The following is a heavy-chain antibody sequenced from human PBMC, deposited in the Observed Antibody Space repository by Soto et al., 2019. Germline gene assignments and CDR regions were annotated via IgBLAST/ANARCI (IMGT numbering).Heavy chain of an antibody. J-gene: IGHJ6*03. CDR2: IYSGGST. D-gene: IGHD2-21*02. V-gene: IGHV3-53*04. CDR3: ARIHGDYYSIDYHYYQSV. CDR1: GVTVSSNY. Sequence: GGSLRLSCAASGVTVSSNYMSWVRQAPGKGLEWVSVIYSGGSTYYADSVKGRFTISRHNSKNTLYLQMNSLRAEDTAVYYCARIHGDYYSIDYHYYQSVCAKGTSGTVS.